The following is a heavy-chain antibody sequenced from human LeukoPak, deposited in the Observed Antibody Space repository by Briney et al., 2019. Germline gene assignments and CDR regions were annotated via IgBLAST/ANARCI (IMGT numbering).Heavy chain of an antibody. Sequence: SVKVSCKASVGTFSSYVISWVRQAPGQGLEWMGRIIPILGIANYAQKFQGRVTITADKSTSTAYMELSSLRSEDTAVYYCAREGDYGGYANWGQGTLVTVSS. CDR3: AREGDYGGYAN. D-gene: IGHD4-17*01. J-gene: IGHJ4*02. V-gene: IGHV1-69*04. CDR1: VGTFSSYV. CDR2: IIPILGIA.